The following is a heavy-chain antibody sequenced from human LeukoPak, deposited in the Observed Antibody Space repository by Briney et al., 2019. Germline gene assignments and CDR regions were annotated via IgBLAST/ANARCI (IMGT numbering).Heavy chain of an antibody. CDR3: ARGLRRGTIVLDY. J-gene: IGHJ4*02. CDR1: GESFSYHY. CDR2: INHSGST. D-gene: IGHD3-16*01. V-gene: IGHV4-34*01. Sequence: PSETLSLTCAVYGESFSYHYWSWIRQPPGKGLEWIGEINHSGSTNYNPSLKRRVTISLDTSKNQFSLKLTSVTAAHTAVYYCARGLRRGTIVLDYWGQGTLVTVSS.